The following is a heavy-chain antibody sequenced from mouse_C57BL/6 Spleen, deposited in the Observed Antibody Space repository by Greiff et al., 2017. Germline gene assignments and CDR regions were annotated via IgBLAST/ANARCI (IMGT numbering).Heavy chain of an antibody. CDR1: GYAFTNYL. V-gene: IGHV1-54*01. Sequence: QVQLQQSGAALVRPGTSVKVSCKASGYAFTNYLIEWVKQRPGQGLAWIGVINPGSGCTNYNEKFKGKATLTADKSSSTAYMLLISLTSVDSAVSFCARSLHYYGRSYYFDYWGQGTTLTVSS. D-gene: IGHD1-1*01. J-gene: IGHJ2*01. CDR3: ARSLHYYGRSYYFDY. CDR2: INPGSGCT.